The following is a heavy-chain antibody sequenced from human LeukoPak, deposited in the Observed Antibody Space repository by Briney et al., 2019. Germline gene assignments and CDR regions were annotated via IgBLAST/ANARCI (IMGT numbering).Heavy chain of an antibody. CDR3: ARGCRSYDSSGYYYDPAERKPDY. Sequence: SETLSLTCTVSGGSISSGSYYWSWIRQPAGKGLEWIGRIYTSGSTNYNPSLKSRVTISVDTSKNQFSLKLSSVTAADTAVYYCARGCRSYDSSGYYYDPAERKPDYWGQGTLVTVSS. D-gene: IGHD3-22*01. CDR2: IYTSGST. J-gene: IGHJ4*02. CDR1: GGSISSGSYY. V-gene: IGHV4-61*02.